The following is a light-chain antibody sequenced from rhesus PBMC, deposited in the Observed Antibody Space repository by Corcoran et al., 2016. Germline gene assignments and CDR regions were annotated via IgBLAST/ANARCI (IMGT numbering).Light chain of an antibody. CDR3: PQYGGSPRT. J-gene: IGKJ1*01. Sequence: DIQMTQSPSSLSASVGDTVTITCRASQSISSWFAWYQQKPGKPPKLLIYKAAPLQSGVPSRFSGSGSGTDFTLTISSLQSGDFASLYCPQYGGSPRTFGQGTKVEIK. CDR1: QSISSW. V-gene: IGKV1-22*01. CDR2: KAA.